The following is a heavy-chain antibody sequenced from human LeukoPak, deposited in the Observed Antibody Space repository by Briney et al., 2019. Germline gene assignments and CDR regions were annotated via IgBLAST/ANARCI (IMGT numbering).Heavy chain of an antibody. V-gene: IGHV3-30*18. J-gene: IGHJ4*02. CDR3: AKGGLWF. Sequence: GRSLRLSCAASGFTFSSYGMHWVRQAPGKGLEWVAVLSYDGSNKYYADSVKGRFTISRDNSKNTLYLQMNSLRAGDTAVYYCAKGGLWFGGQGTLVTVSS. D-gene: IGHD3-10*01. CDR1: GFTFSSYG. CDR2: LSYDGSNK.